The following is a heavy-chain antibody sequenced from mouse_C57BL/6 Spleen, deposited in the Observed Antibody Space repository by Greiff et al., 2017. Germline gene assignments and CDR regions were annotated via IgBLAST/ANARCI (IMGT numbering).Heavy chain of an antibody. V-gene: IGHV1-54*01. CDR1: GYAFTNYL. CDR2: INPGSGGT. J-gene: IGHJ4*01. D-gene: IGHD2-12*01. Sequence: QVQLKESGAELVRPGTSVKVSCKASGYAFTNYLIEWVKQRPGQGLEWIGVINPGSGGTNYNEKFKGKATLTADKSSSTAYMQLSSLTSEDSAVYFCALTTAMDYWGQGTSVTVSS. CDR3: ALTTAMDY.